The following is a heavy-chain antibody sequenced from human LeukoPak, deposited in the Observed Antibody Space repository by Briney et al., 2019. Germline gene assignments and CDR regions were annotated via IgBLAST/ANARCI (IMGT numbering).Heavy chain of an antibody. V-gene: IGHV1-18*04. CDR1: GYTFTGYY. D-gene: IGHD1-26*01. Sequence: GASVKVSCKASGYTFTGYYMHWVRQAPGQGLEWMGWISAYNGNTNYAQKLQGRVTMTTDTSTSTAYMELRSLRSDDTAVYYCAREGGGASGSFFDYWGQGTLVTVSS. CDR3: AREGGGASGSFFDY. CDR2: ISAYNGNT. J-gene: IGHJ4*02.